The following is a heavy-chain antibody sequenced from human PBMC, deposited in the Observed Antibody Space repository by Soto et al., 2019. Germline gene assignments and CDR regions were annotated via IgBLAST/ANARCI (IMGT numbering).Heavy chain of an antibody. CDR3: AKVVVPAAMVNYYYGMAV. D-gene: IGHD2-2*01. CDR2: TSWDGNNK. Sequence: GGSLRLSCAASGFTFSGYAMHWVRQPPGKGLEWVAVTSWDGNNKYYADSVKGRFTISRDNSKNTLYLQMNSLRAEDMAVYYCAKVVVPAAMVNYYYGMAVWGQGTTVTVSS. J-gene: IGHJ6*02. CDR1: GFTFSGYA. V-gene: IGHV3-30*04.